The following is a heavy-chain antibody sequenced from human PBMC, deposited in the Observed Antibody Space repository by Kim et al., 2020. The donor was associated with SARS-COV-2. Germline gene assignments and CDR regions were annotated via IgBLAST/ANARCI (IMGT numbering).Heavy chain of an antibody. CDR2: IGYEGSNK. CDR1: GFTFSSYG. Sequence: GGSLRLSCAASGFTFSSYGMHWVRQAPGKGLEWVAVIGYEGSNKYYADSVKGQFTISRDNSKNTLYLQMNSLRAEETAVYYCARDLNIVVVTANDAFDIWGQGTMVTVSS. CDR3: ARDLNIVVVTANDAFDI. J-gene: IGHJ3*02. V-gene: IGHV3-33*01. D-gene: IGHD2-21*02.